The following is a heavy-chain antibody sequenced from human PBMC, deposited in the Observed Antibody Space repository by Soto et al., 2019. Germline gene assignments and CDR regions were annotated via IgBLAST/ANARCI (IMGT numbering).Heavy chain of an antibody. CDR1: GYTFTGYY. V-gene: IGHV1-2*04. Sequence: QVQLVQSGAEVKKPGASVKVSCKASGYTFTGYYMHWVRQAPGRGLEWMGWINPNSGGTNYAQKFQGWVTMTRDTSISTAYMELSRLRSDDTAVYYCARETDYGDYGFDYWGQGTLVTVSS. D-gene: IGHD4-17*01. CDR2: INPNSGGT. CDR3: ARETDYGDYGFDY. J-gene: IGHJ4*02.